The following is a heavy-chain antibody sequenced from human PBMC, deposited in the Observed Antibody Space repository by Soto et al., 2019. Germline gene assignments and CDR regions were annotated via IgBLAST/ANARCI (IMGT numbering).Heavy chain of an antibody. D-gene: IGHD3-10*01. CDR1: GGSFSGYY. Sequence: QVQLQQWGAGLLKPSETLSLPCAVYGGSFSGYYWRWIRQPPGQGLEWIGEINHSGSTNYNPSLKSRVTISVDTSKNQFSLKLSSVTAADTAVYYCARESQVRGVIITEYSFYIWGQGTMVTVSS. V-gene: IGHV4-34*01. CDR2: INHSGST. J-gene: IGHJ3*02. CDR3: ARESQVRGVIITEYSFYI.